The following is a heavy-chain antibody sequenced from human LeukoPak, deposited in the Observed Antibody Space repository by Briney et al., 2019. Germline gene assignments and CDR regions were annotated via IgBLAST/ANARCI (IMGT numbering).Heavy chain of an antibody. CDR3: ARYPRITTIVVPDY. CDR2: IYPGDSDT. J-gene: IGHJ4*02. D-gene: IGHD3-22*01. V-gene: IGHV5-51*01. Sequence: GESLKIPCKGSGYSFTSYWISWVRQMPGKGPEWMGIIYPGDSDTRYSPSFQGQVTISADKSISTAYLQWSSLKASDTAMYYCARYPRITTIVVPDYWGQGTLVTVSS. CDR1: GYSFTSYW.